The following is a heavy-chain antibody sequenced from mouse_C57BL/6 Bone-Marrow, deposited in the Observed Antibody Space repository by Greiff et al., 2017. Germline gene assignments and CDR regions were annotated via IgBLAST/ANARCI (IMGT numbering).Heavy chain of an antibody. Sequence: EVQLVESGPVLVKPGASVKMSCKASGYTFTDYYMNWVKQSHGKSLEWIGVINPYNGGTSYNQKFKGKATLTVDKSSSTAYMELNSLTSEDSAVYYCAREWYDNPGFAYWGQGTLVTVSA. V-gene: IGHV1-19*01. J-gene: IGHJ3*01. CDR2: INPYNGGT. D-gene: IGHD2-10*02. CDR3: AREWYDNPGFAY. CDR1: GYTFTDYY.